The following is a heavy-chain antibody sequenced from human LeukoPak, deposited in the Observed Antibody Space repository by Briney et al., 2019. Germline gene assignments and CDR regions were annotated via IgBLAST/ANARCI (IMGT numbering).Heavy chain of an antibody. CDR3: AKVAQQLVPNYYYYYMDV. V-gene: IGHV3-48*01. Sequence: GGSLRLSCAASGFTFSSYSMNWVRQAPGKGLEWVSYISSSGSTIYYADSVKGRFTISRDNSKNTLYLQMNSLRAEDTAVYYCAKVAQQLVPNYYYYYMDVWGKGTTVTISS. CDR2: ISSSGSTI. CDR1: GFTFSSYS. D-gene: IGHD6-13*01. J-gene: IGHJ6*03.